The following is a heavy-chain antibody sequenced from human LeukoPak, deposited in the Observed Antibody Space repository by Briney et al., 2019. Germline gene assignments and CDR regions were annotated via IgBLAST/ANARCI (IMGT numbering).Heavy chain of an antibody. D-gene: IGHD2-15*01. CDR2: IYNSEST. V-gene: IGHV4-59*08. CDR1: GGSISSFY. CDR3: ARHCSGGTCPLSFDAFDI. Sequence: SETLSLTCTVSGGSISSFYWSWIRQPPGKGLEWIGYIYNSESTNYNPSLKSGVTISVDTSKKQFSLMLTSVTASDTAMYYCARHCSGGTCPLSFDAFDIWGQGTMVTVSS. J-gene: IGHJ3*02.